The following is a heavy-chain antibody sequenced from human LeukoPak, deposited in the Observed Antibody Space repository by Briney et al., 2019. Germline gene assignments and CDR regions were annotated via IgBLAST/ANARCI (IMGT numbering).Heavy chain of an antibody. CDR2: ISYHGTSK. CDR3: ARAGPNDHRFDY. CDR1: EFMHTNYA. V-gene: IGHV3-30-3*01. J-gene: IGHJ4*02. D-gene: IGHD1-1*01. Sequence: GGSLRLSCAASEFMHTNYAMHWVRQAPGKGLEWVAVISYHGTSKYYADSVKGRLTISRDISRNTLYLQMDSLRAEDTAVYYCARAGPNDHRFDYWGQGTLVTVSS.